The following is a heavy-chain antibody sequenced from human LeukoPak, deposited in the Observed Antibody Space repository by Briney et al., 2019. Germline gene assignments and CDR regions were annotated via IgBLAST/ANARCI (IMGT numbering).Heavy chain of an antibody. J-gene: IGHJ6*02. CDR3: VRADIADLYFGMDG. Sequence: GGSLRLSCTASGFTFDDYGMSWVRQAPGKGLEWVSGINWNGGSTGYVDSVKGRFTISRDNAENSLSLQMNSLRVEDSALYHCVRADIADLYFGMDGWGQGTTVIVSS. D-gene: IGHD5-12*01. CDR2: INWNGGST. V-gene: IGHV3-20*01. CDR1: GFTFDDYG.